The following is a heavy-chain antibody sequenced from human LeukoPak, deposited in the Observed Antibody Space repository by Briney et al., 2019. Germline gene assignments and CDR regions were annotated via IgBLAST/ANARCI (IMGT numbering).Heavy chain of an antibody. CDR2: IMPLFNTA. D-gene: IGHD1-1*01. J-gene: IGHJ6*03. Sequence: ASVKVSCKASGGTFSSYSITWVRQAPGQGLEWMGGIMPLFNTANYAQQFQGRVTITTDESTSTAYMELSSLRFEDTAMYYCARVERYHYYLDVWGKGTTVTVSS. CDR3: ARVERYHYYLDV. CDR1: GGTFSSYS. V-gene: IGHV1-69*05.